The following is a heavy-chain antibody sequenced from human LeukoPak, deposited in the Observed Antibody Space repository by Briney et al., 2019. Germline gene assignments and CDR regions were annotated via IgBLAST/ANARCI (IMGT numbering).Heavy chain of an antibody. D-gene: IGHD3-16*01. CDR3: ARDWGSRGSTNAFDI. V-gene: IGHV3-30*04. Sequence: PGRSLRLSCAASRFIFSSYAMHWVRQAPGKGLEWVAVLSYDGSDKYYADSVKGRFTISRDNSRNTLYLQMNSLRTEDTAVYYCARDWGSRGSTNAFDIWGQGTMVTVSS. CDR1: RFIFSSYA. CDR2: LSYDGSDK. J-gene: IGHJ3*02.